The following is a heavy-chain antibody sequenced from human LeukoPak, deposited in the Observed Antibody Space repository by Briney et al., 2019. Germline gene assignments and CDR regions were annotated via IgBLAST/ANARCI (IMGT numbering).Heavy chain of an antibody. CDR3: ARDGSTSLSY. Sequence: KISCKGSGYSFTSYWISWVRQAPGQGLEWMGGIIPIFGTANYAQKFQGRVTITTDESTSTAYMELSSLRSEDTAVYYCARDGSTSLSYWGQGTLVTVSS. J-gene: IGHJ4*02. CDR1: GYSFTSYW. CDR2: IIPIFGTA. V-gene: IGHV1-69*05. D-gene: IGHD2-2*01.